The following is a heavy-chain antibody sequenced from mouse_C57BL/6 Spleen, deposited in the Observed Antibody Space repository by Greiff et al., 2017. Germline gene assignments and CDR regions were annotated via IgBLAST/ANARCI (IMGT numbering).Heavy chain of an antibody. CDR3: ARKGYGSSFDY. CDR2: IYPGDGDT. D-gene: IGHD1-1*01. V-gene: IGHV1-80*01. J-gene: IGHJ2*01. Sequence: QVQLQQSGAELVKPEASVKISCKASGYAFSSYWMNWVKQRPGKGLEWIGQIYPGDGDTNYNGKFKGKATLTADKSSSTAYMQLSSLTSEDSAVYFCARKGYGSSFDYWGQGTTLTVSS. CDR1: GYAFSSYW.